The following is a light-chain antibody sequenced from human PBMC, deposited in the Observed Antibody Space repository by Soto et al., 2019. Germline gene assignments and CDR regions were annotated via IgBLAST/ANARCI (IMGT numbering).Light chain of an antibody. CDR3: CSYTSRSTLV. CDR1: NSDVGAFNY. Sequence: QSVLTQPASVSGSPGQSITISCTGTNSDVGAFNYVSWYQQHPDKAPKLIIFEVTDRPSGVSNRFSGSKSGNTASLTISGLQSEDEAEYYCCSYTSRSTLVFGGGTKLPVL. V-gene: IGLV2-14*01. CDR2: EVT. J-gene: IGLJ2*01.